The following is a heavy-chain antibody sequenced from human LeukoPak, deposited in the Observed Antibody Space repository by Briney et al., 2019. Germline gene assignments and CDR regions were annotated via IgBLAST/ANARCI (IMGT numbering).Heavy chain of an antibody. Sequence: GGSLRLSCAASGFNFKDYAMHWVRQAPGKGLEWVAIIWYDGSNKYYADSVKGRFTISRDNAKNSLYLQMNSLGAEDTAVYYCARDAQWLVPEGYYYYMDVWGKGTTVTVSS. CDR2: IWYDGSNK. CDR3: ARDAQWLVPEGYYYYMDV. D-gene: IGHD6-19*01. J-gene: IGHJ6*03. V-gene: IGHV3-33*01. CDR1: GFNFKDYA.